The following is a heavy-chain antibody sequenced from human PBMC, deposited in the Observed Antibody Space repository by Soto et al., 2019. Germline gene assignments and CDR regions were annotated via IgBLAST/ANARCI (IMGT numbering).Heavy chain of an antibody. CDR1: GGSISSSSYY. CDR2: IYYSGST. D-gene: IGHD3-22*01. V-gene: IGHV4-39*01. CDR3: ARLWHYYDSSGKIDY. Sequence: PSETLSLTCTVSGGSISSSSYYWGWIRQPPGKGLEWIGSIYYSGSTYYNPSLKSRVTISVDTSKNQFSLKLSSVTAADTAVYYCARLWHYYDSSGKIDYWGQGTLVTV. J-gene: IGHJ4*02.